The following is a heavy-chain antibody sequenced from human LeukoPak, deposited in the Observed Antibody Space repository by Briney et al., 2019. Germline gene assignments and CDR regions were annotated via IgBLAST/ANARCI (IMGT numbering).Heavy chain of an antibody. V-gene: IGHV3-30*18. CDR2: ISYDGGSK. CDR3: AKTYFYGSGSRYYFDY. J-gene: IGHJ4*02. D-gene: IGHD3-10*01. Sequence: GGSRRLSCAASGFTFSRHDMHWVRQAPGKGLELVALISYDGGSKYYEDSVKGRFTISRDNSRDTLYLQMNSLRAEDTAVYYCAKTYFYGSGSRYYFDYWGQGTLVTVSS. CDR1: GFTFSRHD.